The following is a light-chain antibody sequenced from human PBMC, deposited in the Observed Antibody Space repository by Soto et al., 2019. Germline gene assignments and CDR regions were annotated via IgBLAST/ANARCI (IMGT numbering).Light chain of an antibody. V-gene: IGKV3-20*01. CDR2: GAS. CDR3: QQYSESPLT. CDR1: QSITNNY. Sequence: EIVLTHSPGTLSLSPGERATLSCRASQSITNNYLAWYQQKPGQAPRLVIYGASSRATGIPDRFSASGSGTDFTLTINRLEPDDFAVYYCQQYSESPLTFGQGTKVDIK. J-gene: IGKJ1*01.